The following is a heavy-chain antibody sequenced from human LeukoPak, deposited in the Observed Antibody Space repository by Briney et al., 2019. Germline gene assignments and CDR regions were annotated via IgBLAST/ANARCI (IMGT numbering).Heavy chain of an antibody. CDR2: IYYSGST. CDR1: GGSISSYY. CDR3: ARGAWFDP. J-gene: IGHJ5*02. Sequence: SETLSLTCTVSGGSISSYYWSWTRQPPGKGLEWIGYIYYSGSTNYNPSLKSRVTISVDTSKNQFSLKLSSVTAADTAVYYCARGAWFDPWGQGTLVTVSS. V-gene: IGHV4-59*01.